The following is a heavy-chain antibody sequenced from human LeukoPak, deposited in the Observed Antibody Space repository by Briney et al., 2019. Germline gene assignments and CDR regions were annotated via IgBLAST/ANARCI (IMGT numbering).Heavy chain of an antibody. CDR3: AKTGMLRRVGYLDV. Sequence: GGSLRLSCVASGFIFSDYGIQWVRQAPGKGLEWVAVIAYDGNNTYYGDSVRGRFTISRDNSKRMVYLEMNSLRVEDTAVYYCAKTGMLRRVGYLDVWGKGTAVIVSS. CDR1: GFIFSDYG. D-gene: IGHD1-1*01. CDR2: IAYDGNNT. J-gene: IGHJ6*04. V-gene: IGHV3-30*18.